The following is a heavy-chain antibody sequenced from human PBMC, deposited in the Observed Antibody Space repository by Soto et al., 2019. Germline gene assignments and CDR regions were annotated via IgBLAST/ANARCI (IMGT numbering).Heavy chain of an antibody. Sequence: SGGSLRLSCTASGFTFNNAWMTWVRQAPGKGLEWVGRIKTIFDGGTTDYAAPVRGRCSILRDDSKNTLYLEMNSLKTEDTGVYYCAKGPGIVVGETIGALDMWGQGTMVTVSS. CDR3: AKGPGIVVGETIGALDM. V-gene: IGHV3-15*01. CDR1: GFTFNNAW. D-gene: IGHD1-26*01. CDR2: IKTIFDGGTT. J-gene: IGHJ3*02.